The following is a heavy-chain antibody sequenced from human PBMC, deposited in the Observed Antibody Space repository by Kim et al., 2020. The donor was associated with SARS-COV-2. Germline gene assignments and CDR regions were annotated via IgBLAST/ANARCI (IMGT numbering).Heavy chain of an antibody. D-gene: IGHD6-6*01. CDR1: GGSFSGYY. V-gene: IGHV4-34*01. CDR3: ARSSSNFDY. J-gene: IGHJ4*02. Sequence: SETLSLTCAVYGGSFSGYYWSWIRQPPGKGLEWIGEINHSGSTNYNPSLKSRVTISVDTSKNQFSLKLSSVTAADTAVYYCARSSSNFDYWGQGTLVTVSS. CDR2: INHSGST.